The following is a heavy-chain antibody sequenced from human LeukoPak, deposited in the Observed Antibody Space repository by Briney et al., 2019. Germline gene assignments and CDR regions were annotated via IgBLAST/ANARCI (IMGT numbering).Heavy chain of an antibody. V-gene: IGHV3-30*18. D-gene: IGHD2-2*02. J-gene: IGHJ4*02. CDR2: ISYDGSNK. CDR3: AKDIGDLLNPYFDY. CDR1: GFTFSSYG. Sequence: GGSLRLSCAASGFTFSSYGMHWVRQAPGKGLEWVAVISYDGSNKYYADSVKGRFTISRGNSKNTLYLQMNSLRAEDTAVYYCAKDIGDLLNPYFDYWGQGTLVTVSS.